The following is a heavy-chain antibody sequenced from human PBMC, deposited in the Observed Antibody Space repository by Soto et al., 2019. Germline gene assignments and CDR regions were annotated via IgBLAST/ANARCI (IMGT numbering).Heavy chain of an antibody. Sequence: PGGSLRLSCAASEFTYRSYGRHWVRQAPGKGLEWVAVIWYDGSNKYYADSVKGRFTISRDNSKNTLYLQMNSLRAEVTAVYYCARNLGMDVWGQGTTVTVSS. V-gene: IGHV3-33*08. CDR2: IWYDGSNK. CDR1: EFTYRSYG. CDR3: ARNLGMDV. J-gene: IGHJ6*02.